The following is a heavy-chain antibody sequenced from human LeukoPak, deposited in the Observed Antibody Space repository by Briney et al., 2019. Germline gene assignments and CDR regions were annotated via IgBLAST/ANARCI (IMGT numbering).Heavy chain of an antibody. Sequence: SETLSLTCAVYGGSSSGYYWSWIRQPPGKGLEWIGEINHSGSTNYNPSLKSRVTISVDTSKNQFSLKLSSVTAADTAVYYCARTPRTMVRGKSTFDPWGQGTLVTVSS. V-gene: IGHV4-34*01. CDR3: ARTPRTMVRGKSTFDP. J-gene: IGHJ5*02. CDR2: INHSGST. D-gene: IGHD3-10*01. CDR1: GGSSSGYY.